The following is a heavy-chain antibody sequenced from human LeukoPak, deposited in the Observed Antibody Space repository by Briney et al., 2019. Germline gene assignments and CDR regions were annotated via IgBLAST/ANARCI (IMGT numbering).Heavy chain of an antibody. CDR1: GGTLSSYA. V-gene: IGHV1-69*05. J-gene: IGHJ3*02. Sequence: SVKVSCKASGGTLSSYAISWVRQAPGQGLEWMGGIIPIFGTANYAQKFQGRVTITTDESTSTAYMELSSLRSEDTAVYYCARERSKVGASPGAFDIWGQGTMVTVSS. D-gene: IGHD1-26*01. CDR3: ARERSKVGASPGAFDI. CDR2: IIPIFGTA.